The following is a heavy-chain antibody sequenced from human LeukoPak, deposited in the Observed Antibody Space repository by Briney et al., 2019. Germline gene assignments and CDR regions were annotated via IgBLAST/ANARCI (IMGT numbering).Heavy chain of an antibody. D-gene: IGHD3-10*01. V-gene: IGHV4-39*07. CDR3: AREGDSGRGYEDGNDY. CDR1: GGSISSSSYY. J-gene: IGHJ4*02. Sequence: SETLSLTCTVSGGSISSSSYYWGWIRQPPGKGLEWIGSIYYSGSTYYNPSLKSRVTISVDTSKNQFSLKLSSVTAADTAVYYCAREGDSGRGYEDGNDYWGQGTLVTVSS. CDR2: IYYSGST.